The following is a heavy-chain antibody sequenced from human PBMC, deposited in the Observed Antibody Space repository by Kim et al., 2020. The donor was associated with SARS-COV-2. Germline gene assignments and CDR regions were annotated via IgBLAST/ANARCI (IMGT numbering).Heavy chain of an antibody. V-gene: IGHV4-39*01. CDR2: IYYSGST. CDR3: ARRDGYNYPHFDY. Sequence: SETLSLTCTVSGGSISSSSYYWGWIRQPPGKGLEWIGSIYYSGSTYYNPSLKSRVTISVDTSKNQFSLKLSSVTAADTAVYYCARRDGYNYPHFDYWGQGTLVTVSS. J-gene: IGHJ4*02. CDR1: GGSISSSSYY. D-gene: IGHD5-12*01.